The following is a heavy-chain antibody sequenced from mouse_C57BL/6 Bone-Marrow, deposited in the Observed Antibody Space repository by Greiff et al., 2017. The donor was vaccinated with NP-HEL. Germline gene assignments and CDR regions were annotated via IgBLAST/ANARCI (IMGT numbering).Heavy chain of an antibody. CDR3: ARSPIYYYGSSYDY. CDR2: INPNNGGT. Sequence: EVQLQQSGPELVKPGASVKISCKASGYTFTDYYMNWVKQSHGKSLEWIGDINPNNGGTSYNQKFKGKATLTVDKSSSTAYMELRSLTSEDSAVYYCARSPIYYYGSSYDYGGQGTTLTVSS. J-gene: IGHJ2*01. D-gene: IGHD1-1*01. V-gene: IGHV1-26*01. CDR1: GYTFTDYY.